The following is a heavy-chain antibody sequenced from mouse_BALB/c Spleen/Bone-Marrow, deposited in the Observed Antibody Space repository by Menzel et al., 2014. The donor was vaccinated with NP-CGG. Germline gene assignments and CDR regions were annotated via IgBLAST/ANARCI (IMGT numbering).Heavy chain of an antibody. Sequence: VQLQESGAELVRPGTSLKVSCQASGYVFNDFLLEWVKQRPGQGLEWVGVINPGSGGTNYNEKFKDKATLTADRSSSTAHMQLSSLTSDDSAVYFCARSRDYYDNNSFAYWGQGTLVTVSA. CDR2: INPGSGGT. J-gene: IGHJ3*01. CDR3: ARSRDYYDNNSFAY. D-gene: IGHD1-1*01. V-gene: IGHV1-54*03. CDR1: GYVFNDFL.